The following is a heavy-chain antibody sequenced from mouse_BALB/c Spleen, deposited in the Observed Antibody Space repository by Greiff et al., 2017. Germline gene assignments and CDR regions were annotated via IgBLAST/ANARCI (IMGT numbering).Heavy chain of an antibody. D-gene: IGHD2-4*01. CDR1: GYTFSSYW. CDR2: ILPGSGST. V-gene: IGHV1-9*01. CDR3: ARGGYDYGYYAMDY. J-gene: IGHJ4*01. Sequence: VQLVESGAELMKPGASVKISCKATGYTFSSYWIEWVKQRPGHGLEWIGEILPGSGSTNYNEKFKGKATFTADTSSNTAYMQLSSLTSEDSAVYYCARGGYDYGYYAMDYWGQGTSVTVSS.